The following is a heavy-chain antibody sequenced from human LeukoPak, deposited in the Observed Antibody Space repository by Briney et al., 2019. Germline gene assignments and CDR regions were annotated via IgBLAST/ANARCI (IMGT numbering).Heavy chain of an antibody. D-gene: IGHD3-10*01. CDR1: GGSFSGYY. V-gene: IGHV4-34*01. Sequence: PSETLSLTCAVYGGSFSGYYWSWIRQPPGKGLEWIGEINHSGSTNYNPSLKSRVTISVDTSKNQFSLKLSSVTAADTAVYYCARRVRPVRGFDPWGQGTLVTVSS. CDR3: ARRVRPVRGFDP. J-gene: IGHJ5*02. CDR2: INHSGST.